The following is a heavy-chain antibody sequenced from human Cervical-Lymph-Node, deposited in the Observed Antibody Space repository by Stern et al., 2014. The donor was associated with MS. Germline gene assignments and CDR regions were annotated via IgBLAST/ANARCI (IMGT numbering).Heavy chain of an antibody. V-gene: IGHV3-33*01. CDR1: GFTFSSYG. J-gene: IGHJ4*02. Sequence: VQLVQSGGGVVQPGRSLRLSCAASGFTFSSYGMHWVRQAPGKGLEWVAVIWYDGSNKYYADSVKGRFTISRDNSKNTLYLQMNSLRAEDTAVYHCVRAPFRHDMLWGRGTLVTVSS. CDR2: IWYDGSNK. D-gene: IGHD3-9*01. CDR3: VRAPFRHDML.